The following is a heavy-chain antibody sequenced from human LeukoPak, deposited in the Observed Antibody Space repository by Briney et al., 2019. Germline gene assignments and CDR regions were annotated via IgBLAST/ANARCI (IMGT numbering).Heavy chain of an antibody. J-gene: IGHJ4*02. Sequence: GGSLRLSCADSGFTFSSYAMSWVRQAPGKGLEWVSLISTSGRTHYADSVQGRFTISRDNSKSTLSLHMNSLRAEDTAVYYCARDLDSSGYYHVVDSWGQGALVTVSS. CDR1: GFTFSSYA. V-gene: IGHV3-23*01. D-gene: IGHD3-22*01. CDR3: ARDLDSSGYYHVVDS. CDR2: ISTSGRT.